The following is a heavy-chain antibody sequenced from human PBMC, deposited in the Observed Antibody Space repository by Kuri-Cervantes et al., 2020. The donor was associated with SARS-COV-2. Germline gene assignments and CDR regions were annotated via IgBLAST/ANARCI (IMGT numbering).Heavy chain of an antibody. V-gene: IGHV4-61*09. J-gene: IGHJ3*02. D-gene: IGHD3-16*01. CDR3: ARESGGGAFDI. Sequence: SETLSLTCSVSGGSISSGSYYWGWIRQPAGKGLEWIGYIHTGGSTNYNPSLKSRVTISVDTSKNQFSLKLSSVTAADTAVYYCARESGGGAFDIWGQGTMVTVSS. CDR2: IHTGGST. CDR1: GGSISSGSYY.